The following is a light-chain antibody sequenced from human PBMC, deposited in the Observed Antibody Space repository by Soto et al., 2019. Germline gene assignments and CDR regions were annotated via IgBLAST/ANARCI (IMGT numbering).Light chain of an antibody. J-gene: IGKJ1*01. CDR2: GAS. CDR1: QSVSSSY. V-gene: IGKV3-20*01. CDR3: QQYDMSLWT. Sequence: EIVLTQSPGTLSLSPGERATLSCRASQSVSSSYLAWYQQKPGQAPRLLIYGASSRAPGIPDRFSGSGSGTDFTLTISRLEPEDFAVYHCQQYDMSLWTFGQGTKVDIK.